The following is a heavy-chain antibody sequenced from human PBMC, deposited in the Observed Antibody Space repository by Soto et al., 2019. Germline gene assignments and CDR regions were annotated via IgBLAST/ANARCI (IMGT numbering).Heavy chain of an antibody. CDR3: VRPLPSGQTHARDV. CDR1: GLPVAGSY. Sequence: GGSLRLSCVASGLPVAGSYMAWVRQAPGKGLEWASVIYNDGTTYYSQSVEGRFTISRDTSKNTLYLRVDRLRDEDTAVYYCVRPLPSGQTHARDVWGQGTTVTVSS. D-gene: IGHD3-10*01. V-gene: IGHV3-53*01. J-gene: IGHJ6*02. CDR2: IYNDGTT.